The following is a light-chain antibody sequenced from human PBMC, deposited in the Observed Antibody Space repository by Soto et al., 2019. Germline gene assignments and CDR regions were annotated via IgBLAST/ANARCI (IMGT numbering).Light chain of an antibody. V-gene: IGKV1-9*01. J-gene: IGKJ5*01. Sequence: IQLTQSPSSLSASVGDRVTITCRASQGISSYLAWYQQKPGKAPKLLIYAASTLQSGVPSRFSGSGSGTDFTLTIRSLEPEDAAVYYCQQRSNWPPITVGQGTRLEIK. CDR1: QGISSY. CDR3: QQRSNWPPIT. CDR2: AAS.